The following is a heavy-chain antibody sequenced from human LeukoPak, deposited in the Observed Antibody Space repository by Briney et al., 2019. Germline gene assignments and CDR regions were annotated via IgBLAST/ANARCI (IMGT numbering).Heavy chain of an antibody. J-gene: IGHJ4*02. CDR2: ISAHNGNT. D-gene: IGHD3-10*01. CDR1: GYTFTSYG. CDR3: AREDYYGSGSFPIDY. Sequence: ASVKVSCKASGYTFTSYGISWVRQAPGQGLEWMGWISAHNGNTNYAQKFQGRVTITRDTSASTAYMELSSLRSEDTAVYYCAREDYYGSGSFPIDYWGQGTLVTVSS. V-gene: IGHV1-18*01.